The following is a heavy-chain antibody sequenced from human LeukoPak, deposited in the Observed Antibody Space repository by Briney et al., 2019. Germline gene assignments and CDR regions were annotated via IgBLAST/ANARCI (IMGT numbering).Heavy chain of an antibody. CDR2: INHSGST. CDR1: GGPFSGYY. J-gene: IGHJ4*02. D-gene: IGHD3-10*01. CDR3: ARRTLLWFGEPTRLDY. V-gene: IGHV4-34*01. Sequence: SETLSLTCAVYGGPFSGYYWSWIRQPPGKGLEWIGEINHSGSTNYNPSLKSRVTISVDTSKNQFSLKLSSVTAADTAVYYCARRTLLWFGEPTRLDYWGQGTLVTVSS.